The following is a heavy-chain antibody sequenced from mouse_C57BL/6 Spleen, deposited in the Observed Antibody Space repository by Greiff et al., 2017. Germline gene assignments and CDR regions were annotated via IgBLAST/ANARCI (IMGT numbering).Heavy chain of an antibody. CDR1: GYTFTSYW. Sequence: VQLKQSGTVLARPGASVKMSCKTSGYTFTSYWMHWVKQRPGQGLEWIGAIYPGNSDTSYNQKFKGKAKLTAVPSDSTAFMELSSLTNEDSAVYYCTRELPNWGQGTTLTVSS. CDR3: TRELPN. V-gene: IGHV1-5*01. D-gene: IGHD1-1*01. CDR2: IYPGNSDT. J-gene: IGHJ2*01.